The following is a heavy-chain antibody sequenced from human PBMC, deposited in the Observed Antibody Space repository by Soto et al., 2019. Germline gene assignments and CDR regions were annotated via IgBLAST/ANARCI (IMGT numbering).Heavy chain of an antibody. Sequence: SETLSLTCAVSGDSVRSSNWWTWVRQSPGKGLEWIGEIYHLGGTNYNPSLKSRVTISVDMAKNQVSLKLSSVTAADTAVYYCATMKKPRGYYYGLNVWGQGTTVTVSS. CDR2: IYHLGGT. J-gene: IGHJ6*02. V-gene: IGHV4-4*02. CDR1: GDSVRSSNW. CDR3: ATMKKPRGYYYGLNV.